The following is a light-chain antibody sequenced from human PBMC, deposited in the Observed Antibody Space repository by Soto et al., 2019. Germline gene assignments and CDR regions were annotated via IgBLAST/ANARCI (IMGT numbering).Light chain of an antibody. Sequence: QSVLTQPASVSGSPGQSITVSCTGTSSDVGSYNLVSWYQHHPGKAPKLIIYEGSKRPSGVSNRFSGSKSGNTASLTISGLQAEDEADYYCCSYAGDSTYVFGTGTKVTVL. CDR1: SSDVGSYNL. CDR2: EGS. J-gene: IGLJ1*01. V-gene: IGLV2-23*01. CDR3: CSYAGDSTYV.